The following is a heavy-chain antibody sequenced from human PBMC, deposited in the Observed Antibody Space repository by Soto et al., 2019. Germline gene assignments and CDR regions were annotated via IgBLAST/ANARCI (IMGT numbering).Heavy chain of an antibody. Sequence: ASVKVSCKASGYTFTSYDISWVRQAPGQGLEWMGWISAYNGNTNYAQKLQGRVTMTTDTSTSTAYMELRSLRSDDTAVYYCARGPPLYYYGSGSYYVYWGQGTPVTVSS. CDR2: ISAYNGNT. CDR3: ARGPPLYYYGSGSYYVY. CDR1: GYTFTSYD. V-gene: IGHV1-18*01. J-gene: IGHJ4*02. D-gene: IGHD3-10*01.